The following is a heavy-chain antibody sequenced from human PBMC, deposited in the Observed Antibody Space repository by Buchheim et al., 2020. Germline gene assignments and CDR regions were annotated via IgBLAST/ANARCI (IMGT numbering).Heavy chain of an antibody. CDR3: ASRLGDYYDSSGYLY. Sequence: VQLVESGGGVVQPGRSLRLSCAASGFTFSSYAMHWVRQAPGKGLEWVAVISYDGSNKYYADSVKGRFTISRDNSKNTLYLQMNSLRAEDTAVYYCASRLGDYYDSSGYLYWGKGTL. CDR1: GFTFSSYA. D-gene: IGHD3-22*01. J-gene: IGHJ4*02. V-gene: IGHV3-30-3*01. CDR2: ISYDGSNK.